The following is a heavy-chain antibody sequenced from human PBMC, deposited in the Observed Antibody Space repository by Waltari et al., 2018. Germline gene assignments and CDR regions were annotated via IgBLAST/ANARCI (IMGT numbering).Heavy chain of an antibody. CDR3: ARVRYSNLYYYGMDV. J-gene: IGHJ6*02. Sequence: EVQLVESGGGLIQPGGSLRLSCAASGFTVSSNYMSWVRQAPGKGLEWVSVIYSGGSTYNADSVKGRFTISRDNSKNTLYLQMNSLRAEDTAVYYCARVRYSNLYYYGMDVWGQGTTVTVSS. V-gene: IGHV3-53*01. CDR1: GFTVSSNY. CDR2: IYSGGST. D-gene: IGHD4-4*01.